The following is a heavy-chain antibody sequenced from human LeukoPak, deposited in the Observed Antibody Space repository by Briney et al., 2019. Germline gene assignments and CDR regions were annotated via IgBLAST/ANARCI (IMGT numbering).Heavy chain of an antibody. CDR3: VRDPKGYYYDSSGSTFDY. D-gene: IGHD3-22*01. Sequence: GASVKVSCKASGYTFTSYYMHWVRQAPGQGLEWMGIINPIGGSTSYAQKFQGRVTMTRDTSTSTVYMELSSLRSEDTAVYYCVRDPKGYYYDSSGSTFDYWGQGTLVTVSS. J-gene: IGHJ4*02. CDR2: INPIGGST. V-gene: IGHV1-46*01. CDR1: GYTFTSYY.